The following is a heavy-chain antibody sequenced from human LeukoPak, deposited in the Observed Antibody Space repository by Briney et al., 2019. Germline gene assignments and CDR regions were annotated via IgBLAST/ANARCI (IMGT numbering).Heavy chain of an antibody. D-gene: IGHD3-10*01. CDR3: AKDRILSVWRDWGSGSQWPAH. V-gene: IGHV3-30*18. J-gene: IGHJ4*02. Sequence: QPGGSLRLSCAASGFTFSSYGMHWVRQAPGKGLEWVAVISYDGSNKYYADSVKGRFTISRDNSKNTLYLQMNSLRAEDTAVYYCAKDRILSVWRDWGSGSQWPAHWGQGTLVTVSS. CDR1: GFTFSSYG. CDR2: ISYDGSNK.